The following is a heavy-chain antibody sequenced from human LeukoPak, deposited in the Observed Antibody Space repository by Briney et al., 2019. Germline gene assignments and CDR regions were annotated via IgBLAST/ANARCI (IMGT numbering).Heavy chain of an antibody. J-gene: IGHJ4*02. Sequence: ASVKVSCKASGYTFTRYGIRWVRQAPGQGLQWLGWISASNGNTNYAQKFRDRVTMITDTSTGTAYLEVRSLTSDDTAVYYGARDHSKWNYAPDFWGQGTLVIVSS. CDR2: ISASNGNT. CDR3: ARDHSKWNYAPDF. D-gene: IGHD1-7*01. CDR1: GYTFTRYG. V-gene: IGHV1-18*01.